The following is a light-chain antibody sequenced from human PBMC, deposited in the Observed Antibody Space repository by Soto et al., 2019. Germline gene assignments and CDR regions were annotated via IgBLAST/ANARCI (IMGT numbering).Light chain of an antibody. V-gene: IGLV2-8*01. CDR2: EVS. Sequence: QPALAQPASASGSPGQSVTISCTGTSSDVGGYNYVSWYQQHPGKAPKLFIYEVSKRPSGVPDRFSGSKSGNTASLTVSGLQTDDEADYYSGSYAGTSYHDFATGTKVT. J-gene: IGLJ1*01. CDR1: SSDVGGYNY. CDR3: GSYAGTSYHD.